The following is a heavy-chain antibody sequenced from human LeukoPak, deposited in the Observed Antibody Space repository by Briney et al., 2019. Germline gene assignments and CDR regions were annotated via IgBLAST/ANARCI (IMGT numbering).Heavy chain of an antibody. CDR2: IYYSGNT. Sequence: PSQTLSLTCTVSGGSLSSGDYYWSWIRQPPGKGLEWIGYIYYSGNTYYNPSLKSRVTMSVETSNNQFSLKLNSVSAADTAVYYCAXDVSSTLILDYWGQGTLVTVSS. V-gene: IGHV4-30-4*08. J-gene: IGHJ4*02. CDR3: AXDVSSTLILDY. CDR1: GGSLSSGDYY. D-gene: IGHD2/OR15-2a*01.